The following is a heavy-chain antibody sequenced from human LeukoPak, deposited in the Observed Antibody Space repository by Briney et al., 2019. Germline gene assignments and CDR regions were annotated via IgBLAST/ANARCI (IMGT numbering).Heavy chain of an antibody. Sequence: ASVKVSCKASGYNFRNYGIGWVRQAPRQGLEWMGWITASNGNINYAQKVQGRVTMTTDTSTSTAYMELRSLRSDDTAVYFCARDSARGYSYGYNAFDIWGQGTMVTVSS. D-gene: IGHD5-18*01. CDR1: GYNFRNYG. CDR3: ARDSARGYSYGYNAFDI. CDR2: ITASNGNI. V-gene: IGHV1-18*01. J-gene: IGHJ3*02.